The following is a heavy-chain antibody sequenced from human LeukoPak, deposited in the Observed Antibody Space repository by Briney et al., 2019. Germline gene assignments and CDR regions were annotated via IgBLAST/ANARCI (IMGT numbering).Heavy chain of an antibody. CDR2: INHSGST. J-gene: IGHJ4*02. CDR1: GGSFSGYY. V-gene: IGHV4-34*01. Sequence: SETLSLTCAVCGGSFSGYYWSWIRQPPGKGLEWIGEINHSGSTNYNPSLKSRVTISVDTSKNQFSLKLSSVTAADTAVYYCARSWVMFYQTGIDYWGQGTLVTVSS. D-gene: IGHD2-2*01. CDR3: ARSWVMFYQTGIDY.